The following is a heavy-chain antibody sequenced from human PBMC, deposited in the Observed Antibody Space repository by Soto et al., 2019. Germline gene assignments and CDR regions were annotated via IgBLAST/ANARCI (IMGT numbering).Heavy chain of an antibody. CDR1: GGSFSGYY. J-gene: IGHJ4*02. CDR3: ARVIDYIWGIYPKFDY. V-gene: IGHV4-34*01. CDR2: INHSGST. D-gene: IGHD3-16*01. Sequence: SETLSLTCAVYGGSFSGYYWSWIRQPPGKGLEWIGEINHSGSTNYNPSLKSRVTISVDTSKNQFSLKLSSVTAADTAGYYCARVIDYIWGIYPKFDYGGRETRVTVSS.